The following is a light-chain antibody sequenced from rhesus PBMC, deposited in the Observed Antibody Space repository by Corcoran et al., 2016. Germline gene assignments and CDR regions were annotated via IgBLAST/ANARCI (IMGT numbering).Light chain of an antibody. J-gene: IGKJ2*01. CDR1: QGISSN. Sequence: DIQMTQSPSSLSASVGDRVTITCRASQGISSNLNWYQQKPGKAPTLLISYANRLESGVPSRFSGCGSGTEFTPTISSLQPEDFSTSYCQPYNSLPSFGQGAKVEIK. CDR3: QPYNSLPS. CDR2: YAN. V-gene: IGKV1-32*01.